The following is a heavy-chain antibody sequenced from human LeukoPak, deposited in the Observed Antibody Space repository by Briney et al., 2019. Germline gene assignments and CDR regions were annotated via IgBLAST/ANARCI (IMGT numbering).Heavy chain of an antibody. V-gene: IGHV4-39*07. J-gene: IGHJ3*02. CDR1: GGSISSSSYY. Sequence: SETLSLTCTVSGGSISSSSYYWGWIRQPPGKGLEWIGSIYYSGSTYYNPSLKSRVTISVDTSKNQFSLKLSSVTAADTAVYYCASQGVVPAVCCAFDIWGQGTMVTVSS. D-gene: IGHD2-2*01. CDR3: ASQGVVPAVCCAFDI. CDR2: IYYSGST.